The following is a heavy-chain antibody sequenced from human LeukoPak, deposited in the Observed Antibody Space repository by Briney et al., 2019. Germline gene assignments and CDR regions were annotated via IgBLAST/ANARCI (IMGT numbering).Heavy chain of an antibody. V-gene: IGHV3-7*01. J-gene: IGHJ4*02. D-gene: IGHD3-10*01. Sequence: GGSLRLSCSASGFTFSSYWMSWVRQAPGKGLEWVANIKQDGSEKYYVDSVKGRFTISRDNDKNSPYLQMNSLRAEDTAVYYCARPFITMVRGVINYWGQGTLVTVSS. CDR2: IKQDGSEK. CDR3: ARPFITMVRGVINY. CDR1: GFTFSSYW.